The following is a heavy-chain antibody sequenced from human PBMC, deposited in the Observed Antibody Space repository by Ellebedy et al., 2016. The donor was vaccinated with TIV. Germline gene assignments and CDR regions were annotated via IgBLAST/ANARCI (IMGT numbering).Heavy chain of an antibody. V-gene: IGHV3-7*01. CDR3: ARDQWLGRAYYFDY. J-gene: IGHJ4*02. D-gene: IGHD6-19*01. CDR1: GFTFSNYW. CDR2: VKQDGSEE. Sequence: GESLKISCEASGFTFSNYWMSWVRQAPGKGLEWVANVKQDGSEESYVDSVKGRFSISRDNTKNALYVQMNSLRAEDTAVYYCARDQWLGRAYYFDYWGQGTLVTVSS.